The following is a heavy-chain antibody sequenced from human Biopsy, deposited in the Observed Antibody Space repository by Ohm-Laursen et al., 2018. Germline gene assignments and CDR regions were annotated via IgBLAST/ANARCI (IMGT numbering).Heavy chain of an antibody. V-gene: IGHV1-46*01. Sequence: SVKVSCKTSGYTFTTYYMHWVRQAPGQGLEWMGIMNPSGGSRTNAQKFHDRVTMTRDTSTSTVYMELSSLRSEDTAVYYCARDPNYDILFGSLKKYGMDVWGQGITVTVSS. CDR3: ARDPNYDILFGSLKKYGMDV. J-gene: IGHJ6*02. CDR2: MNPSGGSR. D-gene: IGHD3-9*01. CDR1: GYTFTTYY.